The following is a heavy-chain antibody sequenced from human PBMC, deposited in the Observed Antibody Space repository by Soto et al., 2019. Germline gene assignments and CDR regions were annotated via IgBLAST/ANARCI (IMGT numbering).Heavy chain of an antibody. J-gene: IGHJ2*01. Sequence: EVQLVESGGGLVQPGGSLRLSCVASGFTVSSSYMGWVRHSPGKGLEWVSSIYTGSTTYYAESVRGRFTVSTDNSGDTLYLQMNSLRVDDSAMYYCARHVGSYWYFDLGGRGTLVTVSS. D-gene: IGHD1-26*01. CDR2: IYTGSTT. CDR3: ARHVGSYWYFDL. CDR1: GFTVSSSY. V-gene: IGHV3-66*04.